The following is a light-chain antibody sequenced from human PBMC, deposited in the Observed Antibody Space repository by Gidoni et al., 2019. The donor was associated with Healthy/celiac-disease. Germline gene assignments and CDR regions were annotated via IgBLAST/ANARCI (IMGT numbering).Light chain of an antibody. CDR2: GKN. Sequence: SSELTQDPAVSVALGQTVRITCQGDSLRSYYASWYQQNPGQAPVLVIYGKNNRPSGIPDRFSGSSSGNTASLTITGAQAEDEADYYCNSRDSSGNHAVVFGGGTKLTVL. J-gene: IGLJ2*01. CDR1: SLRSYY. CDR3: NSRDSSGNHAVV. V-gene: IGLV3-19*01.